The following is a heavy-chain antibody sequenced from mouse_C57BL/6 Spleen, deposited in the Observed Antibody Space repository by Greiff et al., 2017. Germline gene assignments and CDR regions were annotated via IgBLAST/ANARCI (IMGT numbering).Heavy chain of an antibody. Sequence: EVQLQQSGPELVKPGASVKIPCKASGYTFTDYNMDWVKQSHGKSLEWIGDINPNNGGTIYNQKFKGKATLTVDKSSSPAYMELRSLTSEDTAVYYCARGENRVLLRFSYWYFDVWGTGTTVTVSS. CDR1: GYTFTDYN. J-gene: IGHJ1*03. V-gene: IGHV1-18*01. CDR2: INPNNGGT. D-gene: IGHD1-1*01. CDR3: ARGENRVLLRFSYWYFDV.